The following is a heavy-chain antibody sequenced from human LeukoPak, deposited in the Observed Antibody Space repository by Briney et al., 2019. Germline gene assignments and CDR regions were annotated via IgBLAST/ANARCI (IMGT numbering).Heavy chain of an antibody. CDR3: ARDPSYYGSGSPGV. V-gene: IGHV3-53*01. D-gene: IGHD3-10*01. CDR1: GFTFSSYA. Sequence: PGGSLRLSCAASGFTFSSYAMSWVRQAPGKGLEWVSVIYSGGSTYYADSVKGRFTISRDNSKNTLYLQMNSLRAEDTAVYYCARDPSYYGSGSPGVWGKGTTVAVSS. CDR2: IYSGGST. J-gene: IGHJ6*04.